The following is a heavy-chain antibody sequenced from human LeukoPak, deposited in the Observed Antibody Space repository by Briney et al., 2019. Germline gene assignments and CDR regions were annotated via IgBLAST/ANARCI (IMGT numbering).Heavy chain of an antibody. CDR1: GFTFNSYA. D-gene: IGHD3-10*01. V-gene: IGHV3-23*01. J-gene: IGHJ5*02. Sequence: GGSLTLSCAASGFTFNSYAMSWVRQAAGKGLEWVSSISGSGGSTYYADSVKGRFTISRDSSENMLYLQMNILRAEETAIYYCAKDGIDSGDPNGFETWGQGTLVTVSS. CDR3: AKDGIDSGDPNGFET. CDR2: ISGSGGST.